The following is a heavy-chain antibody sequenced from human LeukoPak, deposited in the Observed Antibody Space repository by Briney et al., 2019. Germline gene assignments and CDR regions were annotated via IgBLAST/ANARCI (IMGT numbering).Heavy chain of an antibody. CDR2: ISGSGGST. Sequence: PGGSLRLSCAASGFTVSSNYMSWVRQAPGKGLEWVSAISGSGGSTYYADSVKGRFTISRDNSKNTLYLQMNSLRAEDTAVYYCAKDSDYDFWSGYYTGGGFDYWGQGTLVTVSS. D-gene: IGHD3-3*01. CDR1: GFTVSSNY. CDR3: AKDSDYDFWSGYYTGGGFDY. J-gene: IGHJ4*02. V-gene: IGHV3-23*01.